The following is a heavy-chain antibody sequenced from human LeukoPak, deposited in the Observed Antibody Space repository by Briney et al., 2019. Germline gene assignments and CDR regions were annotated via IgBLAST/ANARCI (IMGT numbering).Heavy chain of an antibody. CDR2: IYYSGST. CDR3: ARAGVTMVRGVIISSWFDP. J-gene: IGHJ5*02. D-gene: IGHD3-10*01. CDR1: GGSISSYY. V-gene: IGHV4-59*01. Sequence: NTSETLSLTCTVSGGSISSYYWSWIRQPPGKGVEWIGYIYYSGSTNYNPSLKSRVTISVDTSKNQFSLKLSSVTAADTAVYYCARAGVTMVRGVIISSWFDPWGQGTLVTVSS.